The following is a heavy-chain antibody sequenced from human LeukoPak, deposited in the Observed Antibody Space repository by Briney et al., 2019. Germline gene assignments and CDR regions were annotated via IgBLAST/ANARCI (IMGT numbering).Heavy chain of an antibody. CDR2: INPNGGGT. J-gene: IGHJ5*02. V-gene: IGHV1-2*02. CDR3: ARQGRSGYYSAFQWFDP. Sequence: ASVKVSCKASGYIFTGYYMHWVRQVPGQGLEWMGWINPNGGGTNYAQKFQGRVTMTRDMSISTAYMELSRLRSDDTAVYYCARQGRSGYYSAFQWFDPWGQGTLVTVSS. D-gene: IGHD3-22*01. CDR1: GYIFTGYY.